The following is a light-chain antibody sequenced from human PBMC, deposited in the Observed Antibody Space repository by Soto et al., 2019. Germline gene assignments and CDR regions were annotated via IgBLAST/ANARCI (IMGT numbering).Light chain of an antibody. CDR3: ASKAGSSRHVV. Sequence: QSALTQPPSASGSPGQSGTISCTGSRSDIAHSNYVSWYQQHPRQAPKLIISEVINRPSGVPDRFSASKSGNTASLTTSGLQDEDEADYYCASKAGSSRHVVFGGGTQLTVL. J-gene: IGLJ2*01. CDR1: RSDIAHSNY. V-gene: IGLV2-8*01. CDR2: EVI.